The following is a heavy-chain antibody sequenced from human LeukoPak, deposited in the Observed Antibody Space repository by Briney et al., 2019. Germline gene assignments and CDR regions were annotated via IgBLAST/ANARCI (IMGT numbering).Heavy chain of an antibody. V-gene: IGHV4-39*07. CDR1: GGSIRSSNYY. D-gene: IGHD3-22*01. Sequence: PSETLSLTCTVSGGSIRSSNYYWGWVRQPPGKGLEWIGTIYYSGSTYYNPSLKSRVAISVDTSKNQFSLKLTSMTAADTAVYYCAREGRDSYDSSGYSPDYWGQRALVTVSS. CDR2: IYYSGST. J-gene: IGHJ4*02. CDR3: AREGRDSYDSSGYSPDY.